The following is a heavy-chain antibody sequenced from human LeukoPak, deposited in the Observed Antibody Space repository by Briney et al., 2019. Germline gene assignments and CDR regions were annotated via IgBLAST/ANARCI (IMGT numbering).Heavy chain of an antibody. J-gene: IGHJ4*02. V-gene: IGHV3-30*01. CDR2: ISYDGSNK. D-gene: IGHD3-22*01. CDR1: GFTFSSYG. CDR3: ARVSYYDSSGYAADY. Sequence: GGSLRLSCAASGFTFSSYGMHWVRQAPGKGLEWVAVISYDGSNKYYAVSVKGRFTISRDNSKNTLYLQMNSLRAEDTAVYYCARVSYYDSSGYAADYWGQGTLVTVSS.